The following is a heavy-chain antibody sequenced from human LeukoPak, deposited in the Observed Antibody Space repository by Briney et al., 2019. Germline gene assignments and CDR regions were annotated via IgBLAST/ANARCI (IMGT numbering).Heavy chain of an antibody. V-gene: IGHV4-38-2*01. CDR1: GYSISSGYY. Sequence: SSETQSLTCAVSGYSISSGYYWGWIRQPPGKGLEWIGSIYHSGSTYYNPSLKSRVTISVDTSKNQFSLKLSSVTAADTAVYYCARLGGYSSSSLDYWGQGTLVTVSS. CDR2: IYHSGST. CDR3: ARLGGYSSSSLDY. D-gene: IGHD6-6*01. J-gene: IGHJ4*02.